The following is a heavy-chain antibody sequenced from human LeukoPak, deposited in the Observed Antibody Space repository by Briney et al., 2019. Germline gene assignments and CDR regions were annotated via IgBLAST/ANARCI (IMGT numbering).Heavy chain of an antibody. CDR3: ANTYYDYVWGSN. Sequence: PSGGSLRLSCAASGFTFSSYSMNWVRQAPGKGLEWVSYISCGSSTIYYADSVKGRFTISRDNAKNSLYLQMNSLRDEDTAVYYCANTYYDYVWGSNWGQGTLVTVSS. V-gene: IGHV3-48*02. CDR1: GFTFSSYS. J-gene: IGHJ4*02. D-gene: IGHD3-16*01. CDR2: ISCGSSTI.